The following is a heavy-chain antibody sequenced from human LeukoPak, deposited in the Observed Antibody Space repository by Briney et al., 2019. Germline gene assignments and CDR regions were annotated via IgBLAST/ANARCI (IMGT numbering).Heavy chain of an antibody. D-gene: IGHD3-22*01. J-gene: IGHJ5*02. Sequence: ASVKVSCKASGYTFTSYDINWVRQATGQGLEWMGWMNPNSGNTGYAQKFQGRVTMTRNTSISTAYMELSSLRSEDTAVYYCARVGYYYDSSGYYYDWFDPWGQGTLVTVSS. V-gene: IGHV1-8*01. CDR1: GYTFTSYD. CDR3: ARVGYYYDSSGYYYDWFDP. CDR2: MNPNSGNT.